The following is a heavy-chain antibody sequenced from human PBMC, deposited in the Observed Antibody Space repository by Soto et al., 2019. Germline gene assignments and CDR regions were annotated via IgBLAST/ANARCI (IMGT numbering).Heavy chain of an antibody. CDR3: ARSGGSCYAPPCYYYYYYMDV. CDR2: IYYSGST. D-gene: IGHD2-15*01. V-gene: IGHV4-59*01. CDR1: GGSISSYY. J-gene: IGHJ6*03. Sequence: SETLSLTCTVSGGSISSYYWSWIRQPPGKGLEWIGYIYYSGSTNYNPSLKSRVTISVDTSKNQFSLKLSSVTAADTAVYYCARSGGSCYAPPCYYYYYYMDVWGKGTTVTVSS.